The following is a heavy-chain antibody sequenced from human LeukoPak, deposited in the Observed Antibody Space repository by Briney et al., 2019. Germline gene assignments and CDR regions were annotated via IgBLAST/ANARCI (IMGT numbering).Heavy chain of an antibody. D-gene: IGHD6-19*01. CDR3: ASLLSSVAGPGY. J-gene: IGHJ4*02. CDR1: GGSFSGYY. Sequence: SETLSLTCAVYGGSFSGYYWSWIRQPPGKGLEWIGEIYHSGSTNYNPSLKSRVTISVDKSKNQFSLKLSSVTAADTAVYYCASLLSSVAGPGYWGQGTLVTVSS. V-gene: IGHV4-34*01. CDR2: IYHSGST.